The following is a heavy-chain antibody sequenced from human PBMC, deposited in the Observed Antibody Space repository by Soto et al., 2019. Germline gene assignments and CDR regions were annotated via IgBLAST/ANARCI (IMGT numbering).Heavy chain of an antibody. V-gene: IGHV3-30-3*01. CDR3: PREGHGDWFDP. Sequence: QVHLVASGGGVVQPGRSLSLSCAASGFTFSTYAMHWVRQAPGKGLEWVATISDDGTNKYYADSVKGRFTISRDNSTDTLYLQMHSLRAEDTAVYYCPREGHGDWFDPWGQGNLVTVSS. D-gene: IGHD3-10*01. J-gene: IGHJ5*02. CDR1: GFTFSTYA. CDR2: ISDDGTNK.